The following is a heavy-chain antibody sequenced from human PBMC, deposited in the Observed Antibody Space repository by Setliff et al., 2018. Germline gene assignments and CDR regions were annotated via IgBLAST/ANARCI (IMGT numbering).Heavy chain of an antibody. Sequence: ASVKVSCKASGYTFTNYYINWVRQAPGQGLEWMGIINPRAGTTSYAQKLQGRVTMTRDTSTNTVYMELSSLRSEDTAVYYCARGGSPDCSTACCRYGDYVYWGQGTQVTVSS. J-gene: IGHJ4*02. CDR2: INPRAGTT. CDR1: GYTFTNYY. CDR3: ARGGSPDCSTACCRYGDYVY. V-gene: IGHV1-46*03. D-gene: IGHD2-2*01.